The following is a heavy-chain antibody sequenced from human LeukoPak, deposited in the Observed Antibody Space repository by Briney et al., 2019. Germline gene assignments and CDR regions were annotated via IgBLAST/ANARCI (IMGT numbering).Heavy chain of an antibody. CDR2: IWYDGSNK. D-gene: IGHD4-17*01. CDR1: GFTFSNYG. CDR3: ARAGYGDPHFDF. V-gene: IGHV3-33*01. J-gene: IGHJ4*02. Sequence: PGGSLRLSCAASGFTFSNYGMHWVRQAPGKGLEGVAAIWYDGSNKYYGDSVKGRFTISRDNSKNTLYLQMNSLSAEDTAAYYCARAGYGDPHFDFWGQGTLATVSS.